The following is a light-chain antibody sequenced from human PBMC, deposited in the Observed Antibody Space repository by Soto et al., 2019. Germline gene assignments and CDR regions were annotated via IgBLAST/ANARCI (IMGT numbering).Light chain of an antibody. CDR2: DAS. CDR3: QQYNSYS. CDR1: QSISSW. V-gene: IGKV1-5*01. Sequence: HRAQSRSSVAAAVGRRVTITCRASQSISSWLAWYQQRPGKAPKLLIYDASSLESGVPSRFSNTGSGTEFTLTISSMQPADLATYYCQQYNSYSFAGGTQLDIK. J-gene: IGKJ4*01.